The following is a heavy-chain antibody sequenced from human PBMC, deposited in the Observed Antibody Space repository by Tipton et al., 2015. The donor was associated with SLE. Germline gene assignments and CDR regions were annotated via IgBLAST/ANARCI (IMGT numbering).Heavy chain of an antibody. V-gene: IGHV4-59*01. CDR2: IFYTGST. J-gene: IGHJ6*02. CDR3: ARISVDTTMAQRVDYGMDV. Sequence: LRLSCTVSGGSISSDYWTWIRQPPGKGLEWIGSIFYTGSTTYNPSLKSQLTMSVDTPKNQFSLKLTSVTAADTAVYYCARISVDTTMAQRVDYGMDVWGQGTTVTVSS. D-gene: IGHD5-18*01. CDR1: GGSISSDY.